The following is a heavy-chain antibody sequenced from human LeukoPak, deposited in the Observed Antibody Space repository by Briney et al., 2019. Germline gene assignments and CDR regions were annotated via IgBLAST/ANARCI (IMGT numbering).Heavy chain of an antibody. CDR2: IYYSGST. Sequence: SQTLSLTCTVSGGSISSGDHYWTWIRQPPGRGLEWIGYIYYSGSTSYNPSLKSRVTISVDTSKNQFSLKLSSVTAADTAVFYCARETLFGDHWFDPWGQGTLFTVSS. D-gene: IGHD3-10*02. V-gene: IGHV4-30-4*01. CDR1: GGSISSGDHY. J-gene: IGHJ5*02. CDR3: ARETLFGDHWFDP.